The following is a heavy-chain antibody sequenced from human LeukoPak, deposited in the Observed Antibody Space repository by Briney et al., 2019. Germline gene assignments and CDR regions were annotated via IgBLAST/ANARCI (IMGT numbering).Heavy chain of an antibody. CDR1: GFTFSSYS. D-gene: IGHD6-13*01. Sequence: GGSLRLSCAASGFTFSSYSMNWVRQAPGKGLEWVSYISSSSSTIYYADSVKGRFTISRDNAKNSLYLQMNSLRAEDTAVYYCAKDQRGGQQLVPDFDYWGQGTLVTVSS. CDR2: ISSSSSTI. J-gene: IGHJ4*02. CDR3: AKDQRGGQQLVPDFDY. V-gene: IGHV3-48*04.